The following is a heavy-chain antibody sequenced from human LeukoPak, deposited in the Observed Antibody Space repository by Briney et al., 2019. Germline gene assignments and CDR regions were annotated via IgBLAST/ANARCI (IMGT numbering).Heavy chain of an antibody. CDR1: GGSISSYY. J-gene: IGHJ4*02. Sequence: SETLSLTCTVSGGSISSYYLSWVRQPPGEGLEWVGFIYYSGSTNQNPALKSRGTMSSDTSKNQFFLRLSSVTAADTAVYYCASSSAMVTHSFDYWGQGTLVTVSS. CDR3: ASSSAMVTHSFDY. V-gene: IGHV4-59*08. D-gene: IGHD5-18*01. CDR2: IYYSGST.